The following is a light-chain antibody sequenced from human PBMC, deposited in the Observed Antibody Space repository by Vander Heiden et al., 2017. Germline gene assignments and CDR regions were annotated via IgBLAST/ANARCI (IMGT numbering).Light chain of an antibody. CDR3: QSYDSSLSGVV. CDR2: GNS. Sequence: QSVLTQPPSVSGAPGQRVTISCTGSNSNIGAGFDVHWYQQLPGTAPKLLIYGNSNRSSGVPDRFSGSRSGTSASLAITGLQAEDEADYYCQSYDSSLSGVVFGGGTKLTVL. V-gene: IGLV1-40*01. J-gene: IGLJ2*01. CDR1: NSNIGAGFD.